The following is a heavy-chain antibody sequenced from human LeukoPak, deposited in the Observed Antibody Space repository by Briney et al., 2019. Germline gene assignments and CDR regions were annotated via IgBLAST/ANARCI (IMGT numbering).Heavy chain of an antibody. Sequence: AGGSLRLSCAASGFTFSSYAMHWVRQAPGKGLEWVAVISYDGSNKYYADSVKGRFTISRDNSKNTLYLQMNSLRAEDTAVYYCVRDEAAAGTEDFDYWGQGTLVTVSS. CDR1: GFTFSSYA. D-gene: IGHD6-13*01. CDR3: VRDEAAAGTEDFDY. J-gene: IGHJ4*02. CDR2: ISYDGSNK. V-gene: IGHV3-30-3*01.